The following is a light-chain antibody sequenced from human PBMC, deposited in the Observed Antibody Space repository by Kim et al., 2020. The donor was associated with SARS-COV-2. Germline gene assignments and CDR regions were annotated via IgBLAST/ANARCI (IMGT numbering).Light chain of an antibody. V-gene: IGKV1-5*03. Sequence: DIQMTQSPSTLSASVGDRVTITCRASQSIGSWLAWYQQKPGKAPKLLIYKASSLESGVPTRFSGSGSETEFTLTISSLQPDDFATYYCQQYNSYSHTFGQGTKLEI. CDR1: QSIGSW. CDR3: QQYNSYSHT. J-gene: IGKJ2*01. CDR2: KAS.